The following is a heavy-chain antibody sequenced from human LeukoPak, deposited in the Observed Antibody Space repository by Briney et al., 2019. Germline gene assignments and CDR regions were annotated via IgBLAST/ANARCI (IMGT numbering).Heavy chain of an antibody. Sequence: PGGSLRLSCAASGFTVSSNYMSWVRQAPGKGLEWVSVIYSGGSTYYADSVKGRFTISRDNSKNTPYLQMNSLRAEDTAVYYCASTSNYHYYDSSGPTPGYWGQGTLVTVSS. CDR1: GFTVSSNY. V-gene: IGHV3-66*02. CDR2: IYSGGST. CDR3: ASTSNYHYYDSSGPTPGY. D-gene: IGHD3-22*01. J-gene: IGHJ4*02.